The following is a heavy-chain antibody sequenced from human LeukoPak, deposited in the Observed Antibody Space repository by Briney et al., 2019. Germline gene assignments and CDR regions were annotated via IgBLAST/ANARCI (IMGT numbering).Heavy chain of an antibody. CDR1: GYTFTGLY. Sequence: GASVKVSCKASGYTFTGLYMHWVRQAPGQGLEWMGWISPNSGGTNYAQKFQGRVTMTRDTSISIAYMELSRLTSDDTAVYYCARARYSSGWYPFDYWGQGTLVTASS. J-gene: IGHJ4*02. D-gene: IGHD6-19*01. V-gene: IGHV1-2*02. CDR2: ISPNSGGT. CDR3: ARARYSSGWYPFDY.